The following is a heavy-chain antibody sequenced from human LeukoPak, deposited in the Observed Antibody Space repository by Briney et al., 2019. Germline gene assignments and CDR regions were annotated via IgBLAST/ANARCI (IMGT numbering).Heavy chain of an antibody. CDR2: ITGDGGYT. V-gene: IGHV3-64*01. Sequence: PGGSLRLSCAASGFXFSTYVMQWVRQAPGKGLEYVSPITGDGGYTYYANSVKGRFTISRDNSKKTLYLQMGSLRADDMAVYYCARVSTNDRRNAFDIWGQGTMVTVSS. J-gene: IGHJ3*02. CDR1: GFXFSTYV. D-gene: IGHD2-8*01. CDR3: ARVSTNDRRNAFDI.